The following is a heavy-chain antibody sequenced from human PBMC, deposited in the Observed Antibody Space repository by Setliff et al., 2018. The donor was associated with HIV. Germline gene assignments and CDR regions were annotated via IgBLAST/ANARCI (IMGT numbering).Heavy chain of an antibody. J-gene: IGHJ6*03. V-gene: IGHV3-73*01. D-gene: IGHD2-15*01. Sequence: SLRLSCAASGFIFSDSAMHWVRQASGKGLEWVGRIRSKANSYATMYAASVKGRFAISRDDSNNTAYLQMNSLEIEDTAVYYCARQGVAGYYYYYMDVWGKGTTVTSP. CDR2: IRSKANSYAT. CDR3: ARQGVAGYYYYYMDV. CDR1: GFIFSDSA.